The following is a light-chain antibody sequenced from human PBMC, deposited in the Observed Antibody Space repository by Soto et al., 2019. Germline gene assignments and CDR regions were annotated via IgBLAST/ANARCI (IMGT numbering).Light chain of an antibody. V-gene: IGLV2-11*01. J-gene: IGLJ2*01. CDR3: CSYAGSYTLI. CDR1: SSDVGRYNY. Sequence: QSALTQPRSVSGSPGQSVTISCTGTSSDVGRYNYVSWYQQHPGKAPKVMIYDVSKRPAGVPDRFSGSKSGNTASLTISGLQAEDEADYYCCSYAGSYTLIFGGGTKLTVL. CDR2: DVS.